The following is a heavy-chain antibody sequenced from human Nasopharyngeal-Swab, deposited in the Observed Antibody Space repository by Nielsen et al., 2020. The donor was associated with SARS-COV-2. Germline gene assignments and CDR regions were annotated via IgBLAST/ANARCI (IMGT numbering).Heavy chain of an antibody. Sequence: GGSLRLSCAASGFIFSASAIHWVRQAPGKGLEWVSVISGSGGSTYYADSVKGRFTISRDNSKNTLYLQMNSLRAEDTAVYYCAKRDDYYESSGLGDWGQGTLVTVSS. CDR3: AKRDDYYESSGLGD. D-gene: IGHD3-22*01. J-gene: IGHJ4*02. CDR2: ISGSGGST. V-gene: IGHV3-23*01. CDR1: GFIFSASA.